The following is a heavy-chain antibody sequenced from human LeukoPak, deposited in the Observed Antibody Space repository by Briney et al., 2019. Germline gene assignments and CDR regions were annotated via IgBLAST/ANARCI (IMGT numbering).Heavy chain of an antibody. J-gene: IGHJ4*02. CDR2: INPNSAAT. D-gene: IGHD1-26*01. CDR3: ARGTVGATFDY. V-gene: IGHV1-2*02. Sequence: GASVKVSCKASGYTFSDYYTHWVRQAPGQGLEWMGWINPNSAATNYAQRFQGRVTMTRDTSITTAYMELSRLTSDDTAVYYCARGTVGATFDYWGQGTLVTVSS. CDR1: GYTFSDYY.